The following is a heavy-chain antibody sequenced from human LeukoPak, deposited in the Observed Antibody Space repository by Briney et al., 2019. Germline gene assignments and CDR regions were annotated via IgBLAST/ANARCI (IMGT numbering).Heavy chain of an antibody. CDR2: INPNSGGT. CDR3: ARGQYDIFRSGLKVWFDP. Sequence: GASVKVSCKASGYTFTGYYMHWVRQAPGQGLEWMGWINPNSGGTNYAQKFQGRVTMTRDTSISTAYMELSRPRSDDTAVYYCARGQYDIFRSGLKVWFDPWGQGTLVTVSS. D-gene: IGHD3-9*01. J-gene: IGHJ5*02. V-gene: IGHV1-2*02. CDR1: GYTFTGYY.